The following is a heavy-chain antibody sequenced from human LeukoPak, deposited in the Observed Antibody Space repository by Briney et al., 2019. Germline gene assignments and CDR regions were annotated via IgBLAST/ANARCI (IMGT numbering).Heavy chain of an antibody. CDR2: TSANGVKT. D-gene: IGHD3-10*01. J-gene: IGHJ4*02. V-gene: IGHV3-23*01. CDR1: GFDLNIYA. Sequence: PGGSLRLSCAASGFDLNIYAMSWVRQAPGEGLEWVSATSANGVKTFYADSVKGRFTISRDNSKNTLYLQMNGLRVEDTAIYYCAKDRGYAFDYWGQGSLVTVSS. CDR3: AKDRGYAFDY.